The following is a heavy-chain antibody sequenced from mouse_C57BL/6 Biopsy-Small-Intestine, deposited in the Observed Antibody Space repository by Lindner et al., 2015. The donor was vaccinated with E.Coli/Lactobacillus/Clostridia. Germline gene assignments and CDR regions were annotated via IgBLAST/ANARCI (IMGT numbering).Heavy chain of an antibody. CDR3: ARTEPRNFDY. V-gene: IGHV1-64*01. Sequence: SVKVSCKASTDTFTNYFVHWVRQAPGQGPEWLGIFYPNGVTTVYSQKFQGRLTITADTSTSTVYMELNSLRSEDTAVYYCARTEPRNFDYWGQGTLVTVSS. J-gene: IGHJ4*01. CDR1: TDTFTNYF. CDR2: FYPNGVTT.